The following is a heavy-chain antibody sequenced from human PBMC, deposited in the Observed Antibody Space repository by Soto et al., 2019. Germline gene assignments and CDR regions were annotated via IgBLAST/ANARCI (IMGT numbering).Heavy chain of an antibody. Sequence: GGSLRLSCAAPGFTVSSNYMSWVRQAPGKGLEWVSVIYSGGSTYYADSVKGRFTISRDNSKNTLYLQMNSLRAEDTAVYYCERENRYYGMDVWGQGNTVTVSS. CDR1: GFTVSSNY. CDR2: IYSGGST. V-gene: IGHV3-53*01. CDR3: ERENRYYGMDV. J-gene: IGHJ6*02.